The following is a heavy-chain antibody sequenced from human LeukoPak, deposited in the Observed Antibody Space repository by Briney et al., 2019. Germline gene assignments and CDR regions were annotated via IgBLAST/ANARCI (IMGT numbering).Heavy chain of an antibody. CDR1: GFTFSHYG. V-gene: IGHV3-30*18. J-gene: IGHJ4*02. Sequence: PGTSLRLSCAATGFTFSHYGIHWVRQAPGKGLEWVAVMSYDGNNERYADSVKGRFRVSRNNSMNTLDLEMNSLRPEDTGIYYCAKDARSSYSYTYGSFDYWGQGTLVTVSS. CDR3: AKDARSSYSYTYGSFDY. D-gene: IGHD5-24*01. CDR2: MSYDGNNE.